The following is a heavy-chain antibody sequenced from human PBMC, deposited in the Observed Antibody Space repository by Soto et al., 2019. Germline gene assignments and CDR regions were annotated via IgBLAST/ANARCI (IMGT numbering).Heavy chain of an antibody. J-gene: IGHJ5*02. CDR1: GGSMSSTNW. CDR2: IYHSGST. D-gene: IGHD2-2*01. Sequence: QVQLQESGPGLVKPSGTLSLTCVVSGGSMSSTNWWSWVRQPPGKGLEWIGEIYHSGSTNYNPSLTRRVTISVDKSKNQFSLKLSSVTAADTAVYYCACSRDGWLDPWGQGTLVTVSS. V-gene: IGHV4-4*02. CDR3: ACSRDGWLDP.